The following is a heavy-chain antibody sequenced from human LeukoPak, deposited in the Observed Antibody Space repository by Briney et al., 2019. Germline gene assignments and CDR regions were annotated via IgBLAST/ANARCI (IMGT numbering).Heavy chain of an antibody. Sequence: ASVKVSCKPSGYTYSSYGIGWVRQAPGQRPEYVGWITPYNANTNLAQKFQGRVTMTADTSTSTVYMELRSLRPDDTAVYYCAGLGDSSGYNDAFDIWGQGTMVTVSS. CDR2: ITPYNANT. J-gene: IGHJ3*02. CDR1: GYTYSSYG. D-gene: IGHD3-22*01. V-gene: IGHV1-18*01. CDR3: AGLGDSSGYNDAFDI.